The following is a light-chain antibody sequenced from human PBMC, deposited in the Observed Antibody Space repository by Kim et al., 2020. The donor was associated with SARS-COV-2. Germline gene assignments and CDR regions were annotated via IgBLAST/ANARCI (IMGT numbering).Light chain of an antibody. CDR3: QVWDGSTDHYV. Sequence: GEAAKIPCAGNNIGSKNVQWYQQKAGQAPVLVISHDSDRPSEIPDRFSGSNSGNTATLTISGVEAGDEADYYCQVWDGSTDHYVFGTGTKVTVL. J-gene: IGLJ1*01. CDR2: HDS. V-gene: IGLV3-21*04. CDR1: NIGSKN.